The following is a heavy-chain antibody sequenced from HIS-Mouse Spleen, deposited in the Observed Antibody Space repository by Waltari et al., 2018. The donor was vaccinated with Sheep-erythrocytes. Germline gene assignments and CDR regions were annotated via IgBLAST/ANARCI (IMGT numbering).Heavy chain of an antibody. CDR3: ARVASGATFDY. CDR2: ISRSSSYI. J-gene: IGHJ4*02. V-gene: IGHV3-21*01. D-gene: IGHD1-26*01. Sequence: WVSSISRSSSYIYYADSVKGRFTISRDNAKNSLYLQMNSLRAEDTAVYYCARVASGATFDYWGQGTLVTVSS.